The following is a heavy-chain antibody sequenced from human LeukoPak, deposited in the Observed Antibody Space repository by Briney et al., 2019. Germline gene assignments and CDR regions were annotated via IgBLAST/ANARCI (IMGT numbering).Heavy chain of an antibody. CDR2: IYGRAST. V-gene: IGHV4-38-2*01. Sequence: SVTLSLTCAVSGYSLRKNYYWGWIRQSPGKGLEWIGRIYGRASTSYNPSLMNRVTISVDTSKNHFSLQLTSVTAADTAVYYCARYDSRGSASTKFDYWGPGILVTISS. CDR1: GYSLRKNYY. J-gene: IGHJ4*02. CDR3: ARYDSRGSASTKFDY. D-gene: IGHD3-16*01.